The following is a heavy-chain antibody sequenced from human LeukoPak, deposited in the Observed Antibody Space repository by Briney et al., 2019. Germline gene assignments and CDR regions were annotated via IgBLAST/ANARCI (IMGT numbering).Heavy chain of an antibody. V-gene: IGHV4-39*02. CDR3: ARRDNSFDS. CDR1: GGSISSHNHH. CDR2: IHHRGVP. J-gene: IGHJ4*02. Sequence: SETLSLTCSVSGGSISSHNHHWDGIRQPPGNGLEWIGSIHHRGVPYSNPSLRRRLTLSVDMSKNHFSLNLSSVTAADTAVYYCARRDNSFDSWGPGTLVTVSS. D-gene: IGHD5-24*01.